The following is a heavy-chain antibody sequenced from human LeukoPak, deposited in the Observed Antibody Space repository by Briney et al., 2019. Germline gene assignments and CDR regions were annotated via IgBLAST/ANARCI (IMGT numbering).Heavy chain of an antibody. V-gene: IGHV1-18*01. J-gene: IGHJ4*02. CDR1: GYTFTSYG. CDR2: ISTYNGDT. Sequence: GASVKVSCKASGYTFTSYGIRWVRQAPGQGLEWMGWISTYNGDTNYAQKLQGRVTMTTDTSTSTAYMALRSLRSDDTAVYYCARDHNWVVDHWGQGTLVTVSS. CDR3: ARDHNWVVDH. D-gene: IGHD1-1*01.